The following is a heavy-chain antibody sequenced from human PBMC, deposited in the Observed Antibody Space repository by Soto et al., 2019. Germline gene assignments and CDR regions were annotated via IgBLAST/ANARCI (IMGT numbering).Heavy chain of an antibody. Sequence: EVQLVESGGGLVQPGGSLRLSCAASGFTFRNYAMSWVRQAPGKGLEWVSRISGNGGDINYADSVKGRFTISRDNSKNTLYLQMNSLRAEDTAVSYCAKRGDIVEVSRTFVGYGMDVWSQGTTVTVSS. CDR3: AKRGDIVEVSRTFVGYGMDV. J-gene: IGHJ6*02. CDR1: GFTFRNYA. CDR2: ISGNGGDI. D-gene: IGHD2-2*01. V-gene: IGHV3-23*04.